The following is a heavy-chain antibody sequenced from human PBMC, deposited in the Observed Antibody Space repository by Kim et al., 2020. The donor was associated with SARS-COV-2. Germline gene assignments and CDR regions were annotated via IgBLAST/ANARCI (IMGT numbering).Heavy chain of an antibody. CDR1: GFNFSLYG. CDR2: IWYDGSSK. Sequence: GGSLRLSCAASGFNFSLYGMHWVRQAPGKGLEWVAVIWYDGSSKYYADSVKGRFTISRDNSKNTLYLQMNSLRAEDTGLYSCARTGYCSSSNCFDYGVGGFYYGMDVWGQETTVTVS. V-gene: IGHV3-33*01. CDR3: ARTGYCSSSNCFDYGVGGFYYGMDV. J-gene: IGHJ6*02. D-gene: IGHD2-2*03.